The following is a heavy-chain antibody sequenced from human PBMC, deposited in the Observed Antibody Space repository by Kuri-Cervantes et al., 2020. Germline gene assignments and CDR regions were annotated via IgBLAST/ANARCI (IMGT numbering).Heavy chain of an antibody. V-gene: IGHV4-38-2*02. CDR1: GYSISSGYY. J-gene: IGHJ5*02. CDR3: ASGGWSVWFDP. Sequence: SETLSLTCTVSGYSISSGYYLGWIQQPPGKGLEWIGSIYHSGSTYYNPSLKSRVSISVDTSKNQFSLKLSSVTAADTAVYYCASGGWSVWFDPWGQGTLVTVSS. CDR2: IYHSGST.